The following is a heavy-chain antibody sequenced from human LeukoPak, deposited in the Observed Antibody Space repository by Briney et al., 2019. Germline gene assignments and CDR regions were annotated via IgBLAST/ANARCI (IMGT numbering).Heavy chain of an antibody. J-gene: IGHJ4*02. CDR3: ARGGGWADGYSPIDF. Sequence: ASVKVSCKDSGGTFKRYQVTWVRQAPGQGLEWMGGIIPMLGTVKYAQKFQGRVTLTGDISTSTVYMELRSLTSDDTALYFCARGGGWADGYSPIDFWGQGTLVTVSS. CDR1: GGTFKRYQ. D-gene: IGHD5-24*01. V-gene: IGHV1-69*06. CDR2: IIPMLGTV.